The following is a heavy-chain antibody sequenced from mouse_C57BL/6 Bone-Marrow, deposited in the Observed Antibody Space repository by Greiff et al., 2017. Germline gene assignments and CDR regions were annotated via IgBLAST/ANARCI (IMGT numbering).Heavy chain of an antibody. D-gene: IGHD2-4*01. J-gene: IGHJ2*01. CDR1: GFTFSSYG. V-gene: IGHV5-6*01. CDR3: ARHGGLRPLDY. Sequence: EVHLVESGGDLVKPGGSLKLSCAASGFTFSSYGMSWVRQTPDKRLEWVATISSGGSYTYYPDSVKGRFTISSDNAKNTLYLQMSSLKSEDTAMYYCARHGGLRPLDYWGQGTTLTVSS. CDR2: ISSGGSYT.